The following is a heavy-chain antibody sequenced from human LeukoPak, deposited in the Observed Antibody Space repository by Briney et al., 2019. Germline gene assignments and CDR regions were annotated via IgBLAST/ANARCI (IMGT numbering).Heavy chain of an antibody. CDR2: IYYSGST. J-gene: IGHJ4*02. Sequence: SETLSLTCTVSGGSISSSSYYWGWIRQPPGKGLEWIGSIYYSGSTYYNPSLKSRVTISVDTSKSQFSLRLSSVTATDTAVYYCARRASSGYYRRYFDYWGQGTLVTVSS. CDR1: GGSISSSSYY. CDR3: ARRASSGYYRRYFDY. D-gene: IGHD3-22*01. V-gene: IGHV4-39*01.